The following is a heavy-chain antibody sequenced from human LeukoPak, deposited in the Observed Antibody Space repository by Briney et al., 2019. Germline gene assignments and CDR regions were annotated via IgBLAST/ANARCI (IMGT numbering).Heavy chain of an antibody. CDR2: IHPEGNEK. Sequence: GGSLRLSCAVSGFTFSDFWMSWVRQAPGRGLEWVANIHPEGNEKYHVESVKGRFTISRDNAKNSLFLQMNGLRVEDTAVYYCAREGAFSGDHWGQGTLVTVSS. CDR1: GFTFSDFW. CDR3: AREGAFSGDH. V-gene: IGHV3-7*01. J-gene: IGHJ4*02.